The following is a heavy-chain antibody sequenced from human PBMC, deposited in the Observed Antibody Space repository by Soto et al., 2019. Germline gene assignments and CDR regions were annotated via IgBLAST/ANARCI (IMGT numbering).Heavy chain of an antibody. V-gene: IGHV1-18*01. J-gene: IGHJ6*02. CDR2: ISAYNGNT. D-gene: IGHD6-19*01. CDR3: ARDDVSRYSSGRYGMDV. CDR1: GHTFASYG. Sequence: VASVKVSCKASGHTFASYGISWVRQAPGQGLEWMGWISAYNGNTNYAQKLQGRVTMTTDTSTSTAYMELRSLRSDDTAVYYCARDDVSRYSSGRYGMDVWGQGTTVTVSS.